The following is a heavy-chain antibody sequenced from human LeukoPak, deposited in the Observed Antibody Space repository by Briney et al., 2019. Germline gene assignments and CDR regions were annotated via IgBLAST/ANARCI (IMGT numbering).Heavy chain of an antibody. CDR3: AREAITIFGVVRTQTTYGPHRFDP. V-gene: IGHV4-39*07. CDR2: IYYSGST. J-gene: IGHJ5*02. CDR1: GGSISSSSLY. D-gene: IGHD3-3*01. Sequence: PSETLSLTCTVSGGSISSSSLYWSWIRQPPGKGLEWIGNIYYSGSTYYNPSLKSRVTISLDTSKNQFSLKLSSVTAADTAVYYCAREAITIFGVVRTQTTYGPHRFDPWGQGTLVTVSS.